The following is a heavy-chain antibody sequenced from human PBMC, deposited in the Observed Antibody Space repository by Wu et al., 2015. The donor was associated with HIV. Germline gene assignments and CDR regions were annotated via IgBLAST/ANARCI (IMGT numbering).Heavy chain of an antibody. J-gene: IGHJ6*03. CDR2: ISAQNGNT. Sequence: QVHLVQFGGEVKKPGSSVKVTCKSSGYIFSDYGIHWVRQAPGEGLEWMGWISAQNGNTKYAQKFQGRVTMTTETSSSTAYMELRSLRFDDTAVYFCAIGQTITIIDYYYMDVWGKGTAVTVSS. CDR3: AIGQTITIIDYYYMDV. V-gene: IGHV1-18*01. D-gene: IGHD5-12*01. CDR1: GYIFSDYG.